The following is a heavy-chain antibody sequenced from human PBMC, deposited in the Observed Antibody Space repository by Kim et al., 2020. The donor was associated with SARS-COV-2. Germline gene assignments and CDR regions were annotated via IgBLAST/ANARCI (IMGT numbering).Heavy chain of an antibody. CDR1: GGSISSSSFY. CDR2: VYYSGST. Sequence: SETLSLTCTVSGGSISSSSFYWGWIRQPPGKGLEWIGSVYYSGSTYYNPSLKSRVTISADTSKNQFSLQLYSVTAADTAVYYCVRRRSGAGFDPWGQGTLVTVSS. D-gene: IGHD3-3*01. J-gene: IGHJ5*02. CDR3: VRRRSGAGFDP. V-gene: IGHV4-39*01.